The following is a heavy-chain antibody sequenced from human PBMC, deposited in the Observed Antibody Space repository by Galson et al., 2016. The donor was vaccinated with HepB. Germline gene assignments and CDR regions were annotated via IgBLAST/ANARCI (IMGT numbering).Heavy chain of an antibody. Sequence: SLRLSCAASGFTFSDYSMNWVRQAPGKGLEWVSSINYIYYADYVKGRFTISSDNATNSLYLQMNSLRVEDTAVYYCARSYTIGWDYYFDYWGQGTLVTVSS. V-gene: IGHV3-21*04. CDR2: INYI. CDR1: GFTFSDYS. J-gene: IGHJ4*02. D-gene: IGHD6-19*01. CDR3: ARSYTIGWDYYFDY.